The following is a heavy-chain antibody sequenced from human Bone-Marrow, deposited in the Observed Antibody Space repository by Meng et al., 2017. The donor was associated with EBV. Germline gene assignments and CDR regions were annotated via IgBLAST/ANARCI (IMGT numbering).Heavy chain of an antibody. Sequence: EVQLVESGGXLVKPGGSLXLSRAASGFTFSSYSMNWVRQAPGKGLEWVSSISSSSSYIYYADSVKGRFTISRDNAKNSLYLQMNSLRAEDTAVYYCARDDGNYYDGDYYFDYWGQGPLGTVSS. CDR3: ARDDGNYYDGDYYFDY. CDR1: GFTFSSYS. D-gene: IGHD3-22*01. V-gene: IGHV3-21*01. CDR2: ISSSSSYI. J-gene: IGHJ4*02.